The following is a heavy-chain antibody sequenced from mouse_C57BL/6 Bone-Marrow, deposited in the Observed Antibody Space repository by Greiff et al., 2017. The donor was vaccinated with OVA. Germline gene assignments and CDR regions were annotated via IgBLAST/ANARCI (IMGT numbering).Heavy chain of an antibody. CDR1: GYAFSSSW. D-gene: IGHD2-4*01. Sequence: QVQLLQSGPELVKPGASVKISCKASGYAFSSSWMNWVKQRPGKGLEWIGRIYPGDGDTYYNGKFKGKATLTADKSSSTAYMQLSSLTSEDSAVYFCAREDDYDWYFDVWGTGTTVTVSS. J-gene: IGHJ1*03. CDR3: AREDDYDWYFDV. CDR2: IYPGDGDT. V-gene: IGHV1-82*01.